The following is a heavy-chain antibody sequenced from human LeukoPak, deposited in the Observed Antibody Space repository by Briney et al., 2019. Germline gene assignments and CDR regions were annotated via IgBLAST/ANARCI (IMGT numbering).Heavy chain of an antibody. CDR2: ISSSSSTI. V-gene: IGHV3-48*01. CDR3: ARADGGYDYVMGYYYMDV. D-gene: IGHD5-12*01. J-gene: IGHJ6*03. CDR1: GFTFSSYS. Sequence: GGSLRLSCAASGFTFSSYSMNWVRQAPGKGLEWVSYISSSSSTIYYADSVKGRFTISRDNAKNSLYLQMNSLRVEDTAVYYCARADGGYDYVMGYYYMDVWGKGTTVTVSS.